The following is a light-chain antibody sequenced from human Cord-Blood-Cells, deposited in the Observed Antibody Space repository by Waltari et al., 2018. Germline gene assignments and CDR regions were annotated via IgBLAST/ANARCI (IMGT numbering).Light chain of an antibody. CDR1: SSEVGSSNL. Sequence: QSALTQPASVSGSPGQSITISCTGTSSEVGSSNLVSWYQQHPGNAPKLIIYEVSKRPSGVSNRFPGSKSGNTASLTISGLQAEDEADYYCCSYAGSSTVVFGGGTKLTVL. J-gene: IGLJ2*01. V-gene: IGLV2-23*02. CDR2: EVS. CDR3: CSYAGSSTVV.